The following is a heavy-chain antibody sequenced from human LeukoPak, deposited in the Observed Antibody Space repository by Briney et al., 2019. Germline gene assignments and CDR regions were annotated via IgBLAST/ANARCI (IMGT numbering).Heavy chain of an antibody. V-gene: IGHV3-21*04. CDR2: ISSSSSYI. D-gene: IGHD3-9*01. J-gene: IGHJ4*02. CDR1: GFTFSSYS. CDR3: ARDWNYYDILTGPFDY. Sequence: GGSLRHSCAASGFTFSSYSMNCVRQAPGKGVEWVSSISSSSSYIYYADSVKGRFTISRDNAKNSLYLQMNSLRAEDTAVYYCARDWNYYDILTGPFDYWGQGNLVTVSS.